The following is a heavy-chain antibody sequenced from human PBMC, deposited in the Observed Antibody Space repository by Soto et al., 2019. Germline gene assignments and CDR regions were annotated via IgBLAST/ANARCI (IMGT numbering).Heavy chain of an antibody. D-gene: IGHD6-19*01. CDR3: ARRTSGWYLDY. CDR1: GFTFSSYA. CDR2: ISGSGGST. J-gene: IGHJ4*02. V-gene: IGHV3-23*01. Sequence: EVPLLESGGGLVQPGGSLRLSCAASGFTFSSYAMSWVRQAPGKGLEWVSVISGSGGSTYYADSVKGRFTISRDNSKTPLYLQMNSLRAEDTAVYYCARRTSGWYLDYWGQGTLVTVSS.